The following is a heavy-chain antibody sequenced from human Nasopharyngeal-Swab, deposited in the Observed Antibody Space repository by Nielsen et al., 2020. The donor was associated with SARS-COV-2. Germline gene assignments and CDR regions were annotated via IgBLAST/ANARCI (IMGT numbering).Heavy chain of an antibody. Sequence: GESLKISCKGSGYSFTSYWISWVRQMPGKGLEWMGRIDPSDSYTNYSPSFQGHVTISADKSISTAYLQWSSLKASDTAMYYCARQIRFLEGLPYYYYYMDVWGKGTTVTVSS. V-gene: IGHV5-10-1*01. CDR2: IDPSDSYT. CDR1: GYSFTSYW. CDR3: ARQIRFLEGLPYYYYYMDV. D-gene: IGHD3-3*01. J-gene: IGHJ6*03.